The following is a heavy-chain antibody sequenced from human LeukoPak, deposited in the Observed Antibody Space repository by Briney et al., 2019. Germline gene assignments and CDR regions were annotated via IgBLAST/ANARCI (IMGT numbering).Heavy chain of an antibody. J-gene: IGHJ4*02. V-gene: IGHV4-34*01. Sequence: SETLSLTCAVYGGSFSGYYWSWIRQPPGKGLEWIGEINHSGSTNYNPSLKSRVTISVDTSKNQFSLKLSPVTAADTAVYYCARAGGYYQAAFDYWGQGTLVTVSS. CDR1: GGSFSGYY. CDR3: ARAGGYYQAAFDY. CDR2: INHSGST. D-gene: IGHD3-22*01.